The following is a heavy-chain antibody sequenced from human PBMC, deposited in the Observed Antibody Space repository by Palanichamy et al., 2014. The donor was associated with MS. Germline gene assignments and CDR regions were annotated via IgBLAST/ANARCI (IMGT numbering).Heavy chain of an antibody. D-gene: IGHD4-17*01. CDR3: AKGDYGDFYGYARQADYYYYGMDV. CDR2: ISYDGSNK. CDR1: GFTFSSYG. J-gene: IGHJ6*02. Sequence: QLVESGGGVVQPGRSLRLSCAASGFTFSSYGMHWVRQAPGKGLEWVAVISYDGSNKYYADSVKGRFTISRDNSKNTLYLQMNSLRAEDTAVYYCAKGDYGDFYGYARQADYYYYGMDVWGQGTTVTVSS. V-gene: IGHV3-30*18.